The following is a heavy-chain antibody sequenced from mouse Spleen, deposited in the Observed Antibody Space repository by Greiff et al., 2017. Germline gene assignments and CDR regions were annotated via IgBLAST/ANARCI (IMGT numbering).Heavy chain of an antibody. CDR1: GYTFTSYW. J-gene: IGHJ2*01. CDR2: IDPSDSYT. D-gene: IGHD2-5*01. Sequence: QVQLQQPGAELVKPGASVKLSCKASGYTFTSYWMHWVKQRPGQGLEWIGEIDPSDSYTNYNQKFKGKATLTVDKSSSTAYMQLSSLTSEDSAVYYCARENYSNFQYYFDYWGQGTTLTVSS. CDR3: ARENYSNFQYYFDY. V-gene: IGHV1-69*02.